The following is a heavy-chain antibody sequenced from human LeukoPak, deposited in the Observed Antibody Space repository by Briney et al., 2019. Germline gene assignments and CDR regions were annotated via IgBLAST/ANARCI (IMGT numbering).Heavy chain of an antibody. CDR2: LYSDGST. V-gene: IGHV3-53*01. J-gene: IGHJ6*03. CDR1: GFTVSRNY. CDR3: AREGNYYMDV. Sequence: PGGFLRLSCAASGFTVSRNYMSWVRQAPGKGLEWVSVLYSDGSTYHADSVKGRFTISRDNAKNSLYLQLNSLRVEDTAVYYCAREGNYYMDVWGKGTTVT.